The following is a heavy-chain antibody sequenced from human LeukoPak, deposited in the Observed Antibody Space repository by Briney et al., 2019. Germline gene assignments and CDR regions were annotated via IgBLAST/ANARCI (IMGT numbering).Heavy chain of an antibody. CDR1: GGSISSYY. CDR2: IYYSGST. D-gene: IGHD2-2*01. V-gene: IGHV4-59*01. CDR3: AVGGYCSSTNCYPNWFDP. J-gene: IGHJ5*02. Sequence: SETLSLTCTVSGGSISSYYWSWIRQPPGKGLEWIGYIYYSGSTNYNPSLKSRVTISVDTSKNQFSLKLSSVTAADTAVYYCAVGGYCSSTNCYPNWFDPWGRGAPVTVSS.